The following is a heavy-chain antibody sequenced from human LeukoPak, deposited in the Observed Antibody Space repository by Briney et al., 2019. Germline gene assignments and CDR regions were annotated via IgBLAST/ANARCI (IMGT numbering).Heavy chain of an antibody. D-gene: IGHD6-13*01. CDR2: INPNSGET. CDR1: GYTFIGFY. J-gene: IGHJ4*02. V-gene: IGHV1-2*06. Sequence: AAVTVSCKASGYTFIGFYMHWVRQAPGQSLEWMGRINPNSGETSFALSFQGRVTMTRDTSINTAYMELGRLTSDDTAVYFCARGATRLATAGAEFDSWGQGTLVIVSS. CDR3: ARGATRLATAGAEFDS.